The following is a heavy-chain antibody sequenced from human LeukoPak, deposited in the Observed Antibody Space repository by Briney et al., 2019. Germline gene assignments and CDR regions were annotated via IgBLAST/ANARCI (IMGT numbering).Heavy chain of an antibody. CDR3: VTYNWEYETDY. J-gene: IGHJ4*02. CDR1: GFSFSSYW. V-gene: IGHV3-74*01. CDR2: INGDGRNT. D-gene: IGHD1-20*01. Sequence: QPGGSLRLSCAASGFSFSSYWMHWVRQIPGKGLVWVSRINGDGRNTNYADSVRGRFTVSRDNAKDTLYLQMNSLRAEDTATYYCVTYNWEYETDYWGQGTLVTVSS.